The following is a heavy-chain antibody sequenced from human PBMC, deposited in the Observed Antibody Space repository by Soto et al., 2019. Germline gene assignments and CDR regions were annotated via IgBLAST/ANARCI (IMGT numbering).Heavy chain of an antibody. Sequence: GGSLRLSCSASGFTFSSYAMHWVRQAPGKGLEYVSAISSNGGSTYYADSVKGRFTISRDNSKNTLYLQMSSLRAEDTAVYYCVKDGLLGRAVADRPFDYWGQGTLVTVSS. CDR1: GFTFSSYA. CDR3: VKDGLLGRAVADRPFDY. J-gene: IGHJ4*02. D-gene: IGHD6-19*01. CDR2: ISSNGGST. V-gene: IGHV3-64D*08.